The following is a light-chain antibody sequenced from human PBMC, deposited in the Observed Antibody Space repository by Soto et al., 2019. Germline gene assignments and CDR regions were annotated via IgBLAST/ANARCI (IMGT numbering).Light chain of an antibody. CDR2: GAS. V-gene: IGKV3-20*01. CDR3: QQYGGSPLVT. Sequence: EIVLTQSPGTLSLSPGERATLSCRASQSVSSNYLAWYQQKLGQAPRLLIYGASSRVTGIPDRFSGSGSGTDFTLTISRLEPEDFAVYYCQQYGGSPLVTFGGGTKVEIK. CDR1: QSVSSNY. J-gene: IGKJ4*01.